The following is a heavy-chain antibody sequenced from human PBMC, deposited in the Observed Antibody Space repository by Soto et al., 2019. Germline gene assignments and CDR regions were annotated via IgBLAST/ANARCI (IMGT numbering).Heavy chain of an antibody. J-gene: IGHJ6*02. V-gene: IGHV1-69*13. CDR1: GGTFSSYA. CDR3: ASYCSSTSCYTGPYYYYRMDV. Sequence: SSVKVSCKASGGTFSSYAISWVRQAPGQGLEWMGGIIPIFGTANYAQKFQGRVTITADESTSTAYMELSSLRSEDTAVYYCASYCSSTSCYTGPYYYYRMDVWGQGTTVTVSS. D-gene: IGHD2-2*02. CDR2: IIPIFGTA.